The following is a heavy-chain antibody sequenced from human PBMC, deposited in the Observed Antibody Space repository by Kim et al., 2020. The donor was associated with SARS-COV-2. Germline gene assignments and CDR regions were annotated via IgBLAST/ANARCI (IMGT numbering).Heavy chain of an antibody. CDR2: ISYDGSNN. J-gene: IGHJ3*01. CDR1: GFTFSSYG. Sequence: GGSLRLSCAASGFTFSSYGMHWVRQAPGKGLEWVAVISYDGSNNYYADSVKGRFTISRDNSKNTLYLQMNILSAEATAVYYCAKDPGPLRAFDFWGHGA. D-gene: IGHD3-10*01. V-gene: IGHV3-30*18. CDR3: AKDPGPLRAFDF.